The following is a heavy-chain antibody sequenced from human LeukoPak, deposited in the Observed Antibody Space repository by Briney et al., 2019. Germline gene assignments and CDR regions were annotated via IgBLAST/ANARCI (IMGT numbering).Heavy chain of an antibody. CDR2: INPNSGGT. D-gene: IGHD6-6*01. V-gene: IGHV1-2*02. CDR3: ARVGYSSSSGWFDP. J-gene: IGHJ5*02. Sequence: GASVKVSCKASGYTFTGYYMHRVRQAPGQGLEWMGWINPNSGGTNYAQKFQGRVTMTRDTSISTAYMELSRLRSDDTAVYYCARVGYSSSSGWFDPWGQGTLVTVSS. CDR1: GYTFTGYY.